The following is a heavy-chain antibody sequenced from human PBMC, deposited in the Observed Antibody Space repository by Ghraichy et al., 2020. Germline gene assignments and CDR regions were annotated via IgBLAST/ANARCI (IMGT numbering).Heavy chain of an antibody. CDR3: ATCPTIQTNFDF. CDR2: IYPDGTT. Sequence: LTCAASGLSVSDNYMNWLRQAPGKGLEWVSVIYPDGTTYYADSVKGRFTISRDNSRNTLYLQMNSLSAEDTAGDYCATCPTIQTNFDFWGQGTLVTVSS. D-gene: IGHD3-9*01. J-gene: IGHJ4*02. CDR1: GLSVSDNY. V-gene: IGHV3-53*01.